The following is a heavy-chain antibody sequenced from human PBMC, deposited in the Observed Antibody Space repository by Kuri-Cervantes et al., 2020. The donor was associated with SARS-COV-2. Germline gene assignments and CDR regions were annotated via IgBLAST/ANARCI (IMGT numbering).Heavy chain of an antibody. CDR1: GFTFSSYW. CDR2: INSDGSST. CDR3: ARDPDSSGWYAGDAFDI. J-gene: IGHJ3*02. Sequence: GGSLRLSCAASGFTFSSYWMHWVRQAPGKGLVWVSRINSDGSSTSYADSVKGRFTISRDNAKNTLYLQVNSLRAEDTAVYYCARDPDSSGWYAGDAFDIWGQGTMVTVSS. D-gene: IGHD6-19*01. V-gene: IGHV3-74*01.